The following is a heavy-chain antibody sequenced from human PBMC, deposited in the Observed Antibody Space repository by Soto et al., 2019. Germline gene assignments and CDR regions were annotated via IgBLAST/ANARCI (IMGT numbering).Heavy chain of an antibody. D-gene: IGHD2-2*01. Sequence: QVQLVQSGAEVKKPGASVKVSCKASGYTFTSYDINWVRQATGQGLEWMGWMNPNSGNTGYAQKFQGRVTMTRNTSISTAYMELSSLRSEDTAVYYCARADCISTSCYAYYYGMDVWGQGTTVTVSS. CDR3: ARADCISTSCYAYYYGMDV. CDR1: GYTFTSYD. J-gene: IGHJ6*02. CDR2: MNPNSGNT. V-gene: IGHV1-8*01.